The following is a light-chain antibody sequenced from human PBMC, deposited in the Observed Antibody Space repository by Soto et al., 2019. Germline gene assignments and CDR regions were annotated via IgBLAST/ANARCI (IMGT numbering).Light chain of an antibody. CDR3: QQYNTWPRT. J-gene: IGKJ2*01. Sequence: EIVKTQSPATLSVSPGERATLSCRASQSVSSTLAWYQQKPGQAPRLLIYGASTRAAGIPARFSGSGSGTEFTLTISSLQSEDFAVYYCQQYNTWPRTFGQGTKLEIK. CDR1: QSVSST. CDR2: GAS. V-gene: IGKV3-15*01.